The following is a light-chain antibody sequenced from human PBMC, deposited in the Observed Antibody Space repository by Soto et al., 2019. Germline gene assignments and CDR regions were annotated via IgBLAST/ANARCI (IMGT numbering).Light chain of an antibody. V-gene: IGKV3D-15*01. CDR3: QQYGTSPMT. CDR1: QSVNNR. J-gene: IGKJ5*01. Sequence: DIEMTQSPATLSVSPGEGANLSCRASQSVNNRLAWYQQKPGQAPRLLISGASNRATGIPDRFSGNGSATDFSLIISSLEPEDFALYFCQQYGTSPMTFGQGTRLEIK. CDR2: GAS.